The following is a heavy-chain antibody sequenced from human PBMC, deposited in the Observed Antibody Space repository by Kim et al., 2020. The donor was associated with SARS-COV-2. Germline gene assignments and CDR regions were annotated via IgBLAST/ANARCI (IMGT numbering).Heavy chain of an antibody. Sequence: SETLSLTCVVSGASITSSHWWSWVRQPPGKGLEWIREIYYSGSTNYNPSLKSRVTIAVDKSKSQFSLILTSVTAADMAVYYCARVGISMVRGQDAFDVWG. CDR3: ARVGISMVRGQDAFDV. D-gene: IGHD3-10*01. CDR2: IYYSGST. V-gene: IGHV4-4*02. J-gene: IGHJ3*01. CDR1: GASITSSHW.